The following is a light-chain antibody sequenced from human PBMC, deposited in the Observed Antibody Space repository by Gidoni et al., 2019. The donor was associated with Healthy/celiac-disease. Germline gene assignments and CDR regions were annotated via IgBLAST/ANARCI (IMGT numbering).Light chain of an antibody. V-gene: IGLV3-1*01. CDR3: QAWDSSTAV. J-gene: IGLJ1*01. CDR1: KLGDKY. CDR2: RDS. Sequence: SYELTQPPPVSASPGQTASITCSGDKLGDKYACWYQQKPGQSPVLVIYRDSKRPSGIPERSSGSNSGNTATLTISGTQAMDEADYYCQAWDSSTAVFGTGTKVTVL.